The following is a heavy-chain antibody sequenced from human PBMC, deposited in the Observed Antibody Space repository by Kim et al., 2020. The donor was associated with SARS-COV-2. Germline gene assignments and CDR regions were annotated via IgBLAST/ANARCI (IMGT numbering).Heavy chain of an antibody. J-gene: IGHJ6*02. CDR2: ISSSGSTI. Sequence: GGSLRLSCAASGFTFSDYYMSWIRQAPGKGLEWVSYISSSGSTIYYADSVKGRFTISRDNAKNSLYLQMNSLRAEDTAVYYCARWFVGSSWSWYYYYGMDVWGQGTTVTVSS. D-gene: IGHD6-13*01. CDR1: GFTFSDYY. V-gene: IGHV3-11*01. CDR3: ARWFVGSSWSWYYYYGMDV.